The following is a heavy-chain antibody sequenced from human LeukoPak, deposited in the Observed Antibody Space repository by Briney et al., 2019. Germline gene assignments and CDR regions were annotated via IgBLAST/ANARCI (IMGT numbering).Heavy chain of an antibody. J-gene: IGHJ5*02. V-gene: IGHV3-48*03. CDR3: ARGVFYSSDYSNCFDL. CDR1: GFSFSNYE. CDR2: ISSSASTI. Sequence: PGGSLRLSCAASGFSFSNYEMSWVRQAPGKGLEWVSYISSSASTIYYADSVKGRFTISRDNAKNSLYLQMNSLRAEDTAVYYCARGVFYSSDYSNCFDLWGQGTLVTVSS. D-gene: IGHD6-19*01.